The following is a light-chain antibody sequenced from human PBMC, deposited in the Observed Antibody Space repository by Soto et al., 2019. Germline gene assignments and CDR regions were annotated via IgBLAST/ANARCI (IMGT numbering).Light chain of an antibody. J-gene: IGLJ1*01. V-gene: IGLV2-14*01. CDR3: NSYTSSAARV. CDR2: EVS. Sequence: QSVLTQPASVSGSHGQSITISCTGTSSDVGAYNFVSWYQQHPGKAPKLMIYEVSNRPSGVSNRFSGSKSGNTASLTISGLQAEDEADYYCNSYTSSAARVFGTGTKVTVL. CDR1: SSDVGAYNF.